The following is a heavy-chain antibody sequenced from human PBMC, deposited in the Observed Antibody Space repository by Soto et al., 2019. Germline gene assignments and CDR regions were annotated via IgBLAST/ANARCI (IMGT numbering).Heavy chain of an antibody. Sequence: QVRLVQSAAEVKKPGASVRVSCKASGYTFSNYGITWVRQAPGQGLEWMGWISAYNGNTHFAQKFQGRGTMTTDTSTPTAFMELRSLRSDDTAVYYCARIADCCNTTCSFPTRFHMRGYYYYYGMDVWCPGTTVTVSS. CDR3: ARIADCCNTTCSFPTRFHMRGYYYYYGMDV. V-gene: IGHV1-18*01. J-gene: IGHJ6*02. D-gene: IGHD2-2*01. CDR2: ISAYNGNT. CDR1: GYTFSNYG.